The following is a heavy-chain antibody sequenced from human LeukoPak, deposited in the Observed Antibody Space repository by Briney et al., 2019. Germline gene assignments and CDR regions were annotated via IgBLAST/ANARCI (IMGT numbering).Heavy chain of an antibody. V-gene: IGHV3-53*01. D-gene: IGHD2-8*01. Sequence: GGSLRLSCAASGFTVSSNYMSWVRQAPGKGLEWVSVIYSGGSTYYADSVKGRFTISRDNAKNSLYLHMNSLRAEDTAVYYCARDTCTNGLCYAPLDCWGQGTLVTVSS. CDR2: IYSGGST. J-gene: IGHJ4*02. CDR1: GFTVSSNY. CDR3: ARDTCTNGLCYAPLDC.